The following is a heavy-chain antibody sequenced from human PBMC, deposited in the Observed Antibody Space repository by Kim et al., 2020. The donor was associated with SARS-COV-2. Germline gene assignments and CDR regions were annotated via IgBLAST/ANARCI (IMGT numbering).Heavy chain of an antibody. J-gene: IGHJ5*02. D-gene: IGHD6-25*01. V-gene: IGHV3-23*01. CDR3: VRDGYNQVAIDL. CDR2: VSGTGATA. Sequence: GGSLRLSCVASGFALVNYAMSWVRQAPGKGLEWVAGVSGTGATANYGDSVKGRFTISRDNSKNTLYLQMNSLRGEDTAVYHCVRDGYNQVAIDLWGQGT. CDR1: GFALVNYA.